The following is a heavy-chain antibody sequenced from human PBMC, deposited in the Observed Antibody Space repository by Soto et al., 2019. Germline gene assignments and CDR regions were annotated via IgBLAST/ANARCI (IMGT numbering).Heavy chain of an antibody. D-gene: IGHD3-10*01. J-gene: IGHJ6*02. CDR1: GYTFTSYG. CDR3: ARDSKGSGSYYIKAHYYYYYGMDV. CDR2: ISAYNGNT. V-gene: IGHV1-18*01. Sequence: ASVKVSCKASGYTFTSYGISWVRQAPGQGLEWMGWISAYNGNTNYAQKLQGRVTMTTDTSTSTAYMELRSLRSDDTAVYYCARDSKGSGSYYIKAHYYYYYGMDVWG.